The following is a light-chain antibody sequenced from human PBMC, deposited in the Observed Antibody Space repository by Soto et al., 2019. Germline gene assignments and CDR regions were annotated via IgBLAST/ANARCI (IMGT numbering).Light chain of an antibody. CDR3: CSYAGSYTLV. CDR1: SSDVGGYNY. Sequence: QSVLTQPRSVSGSPGQSVAISCTGSSSDVGGYNYVSWFQQHPGKAPKLMISDVNKRPSGVPDRFSGSRSGNAASLTISGLQAEDEADYYCCSYAGSYTLVFGGGTKVTVL. V-gene: IGLV2-11*01. J-gene: IGLJ2*01. CDR2: DVN.